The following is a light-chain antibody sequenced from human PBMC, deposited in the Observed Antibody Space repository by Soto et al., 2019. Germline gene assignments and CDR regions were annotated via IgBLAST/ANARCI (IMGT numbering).Light chain of an antibody. V-gene: IGLV2-14*01. Sequence: QSVLTQPASVSGSPGQSITISCTGTSSDVGGYNYVSWYQQHPGKAPKLMIYEVSKRPSGVSNRFSGSKSGNTASLTISGVQAEDEADYYCSSYTSSSTGVFGGGTKLTVL. CDR1: SSDVGGYNY. CDR2: EVS. J-gene: IGLJ2*01. CDR3: SSYTSSSTGV.